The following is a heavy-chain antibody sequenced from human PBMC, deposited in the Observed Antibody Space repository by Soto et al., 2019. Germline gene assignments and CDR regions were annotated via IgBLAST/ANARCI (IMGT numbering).Heavy chain of an antibody. CDR3: AKDPLDY. CDR2: ISYDGTNK. Sequence: LRLSCAPPGFTFISYRMHWVRQAPAKGLEWAGVISYDGTNKYYADAVKGRFTIPRDNSTNTLYLEMNSLRAEDTAVYYCAKDPLDYWGQGTLVTVSS. V-gene: IGHV3-30*18. CDR1: GFTFISYR. J-gene: IGHJ4*02.